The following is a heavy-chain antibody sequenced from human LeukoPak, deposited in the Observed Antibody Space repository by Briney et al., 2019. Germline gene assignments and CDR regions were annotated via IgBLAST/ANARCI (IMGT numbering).Heavy chain of an antibody. D-gene: IGHD2-15*01. CDR1: GGCLSRDGYG. J-gene: IGHJ4*02. CDR3: ARDAGVGKLFES. CDR2: IYYSPRT. Sequence: PSQTLSLTCTVSGGCLSRDGYGWSCPRPHPGRGLEWIGYIYYSPRTYYHPSLKSRVKISVDTSKNQCSLRLGSVTAAERAVYYCARDAGVGKLFESWGQGTLVPVSS. V-gene: IGHV4-31*03.